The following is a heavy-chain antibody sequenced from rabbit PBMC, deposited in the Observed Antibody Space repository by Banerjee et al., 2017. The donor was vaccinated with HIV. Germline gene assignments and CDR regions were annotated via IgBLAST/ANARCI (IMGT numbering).Heavy chain of an antibody. D-gene: IGHD7-1*01. CDR2: IYTGSSGGT. J-gene: IGHJ4*01. CDR1: GLDFSSSYW. Sequence: QSLEESGGDLVKPGASLTLTCTASGLDFSSSYWICWVRQAPGKGLEWIACIYTGSSGGTYYASWAKGRFTVSKTSSTTVTLQMTSLTAADTATYFCASSTDNGSNLWGPGTLVTVS. CDR3: ASSTDNGSNL. V-gene: IGHV1S40*01.